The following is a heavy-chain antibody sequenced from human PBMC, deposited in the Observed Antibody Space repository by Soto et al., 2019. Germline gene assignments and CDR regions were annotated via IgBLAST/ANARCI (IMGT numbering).Heavy chain of an antibody. Sequence: EVQLVESGGGLVQPGGSLRLSCTASGFAVRHNYMTWVRQAPGKGLEWVSLIYSGGDTAYADSVKGRFTISRHTSQNNLYLQMNSLKDEDTEVYYCARKTDSIPSGGDVCGKVTAVTVSS. CDR2: IYSGGDT. D-gene: IGHD3-10*01. J-gene: IGHJ6*04. CDR3: ARKTDSIPSGGDV. V-gene: IGHV3-53*04. CDR1: GFAVRHNY.